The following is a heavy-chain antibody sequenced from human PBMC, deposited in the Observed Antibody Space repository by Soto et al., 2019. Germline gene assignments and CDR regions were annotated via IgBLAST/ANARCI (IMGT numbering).Heavy chain of an antibody. CDR2: INPISGDT. Sequence: QVQLVQSGAEVKKPGASVKVSCKSSGYVFTGYYMHSVRQAPGQGLEWLGWINPISGDTKYAQKFQGWVTMTRDTSSNTVYMELTRLRSDDTAVYYCARDYGAAAGTSLNWFDPWGQGTLVTVSS. CDR1: GYVFTGYY. J-gene: IGHJ5*02. V-gene: IGHV1-2*04. D-gene: IGHD6-13*01. CDR3: ARDYGAAAGTSLNWFDP.